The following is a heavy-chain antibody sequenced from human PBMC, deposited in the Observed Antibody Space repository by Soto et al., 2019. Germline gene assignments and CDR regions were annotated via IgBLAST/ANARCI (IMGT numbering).Heavy chain of an antibody. D-gene: IGHD3-9*01. J-gene: IGHJ4*02. V-gene: IGHV1-3*01. CDR2: INAGNGNT. CDR3: ARGLRTYYDILTGYWTFDY. Sequence: ASVKVSCKASGYTFTPYAMHWVRQAPGQRLGWMGWINAGNGNTKYSQKFQGRVTITRDTSASTAYMELSSLRSEDTAVYYCARGLRTYYDILTGYWTFDYWGQGTLVTVSS. CDR1: GYTFTPYA.